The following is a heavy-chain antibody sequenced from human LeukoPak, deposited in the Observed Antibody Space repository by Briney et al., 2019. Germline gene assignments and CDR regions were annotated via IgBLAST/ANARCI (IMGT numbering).Heavy chain of an antibody. CDR1: GFTFGDYA. D-gene: IGHD3-3*01. CDR2: IRSKAYGGTT. J-gene: IGHJ4*02. Sequence: GGSLRLSCTASGFTFGDYAMSWFRQAPGKGLEWVGFIRSKAYGGTTEYAASVKGRFTISRDDSKSIAYLQMNSLKTEDTAVYYCTRVAEYDFWSGYSRGYYFDYWGQGTLVTVSS. CDR3: TRVAEYDFWSGYSRGYYFDY. V-gene: IGHV3-49*03.